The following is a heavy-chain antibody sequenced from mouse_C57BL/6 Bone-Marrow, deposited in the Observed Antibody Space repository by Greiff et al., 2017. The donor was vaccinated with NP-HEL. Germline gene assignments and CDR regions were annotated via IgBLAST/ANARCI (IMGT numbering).Heavy chain of an antibody. J-gene: IGHJ3*01. D-gene: IGHD1-3*01. CDR1: GYTFTSYW. CDR3: AREWDFWLAD. Sequence: QVQLQQPGAELVMPGASVKLSCTASGYTFTSYWLHWVKQRPGQGLEWIGEIDPSASYTNYNQKFNGKSTLTVDKSSSTAYMQLSSMTSEDSAVYYCAREWDFWLADWGQGTLVTVTA. V-gene: IGHV1-69*01. CDR2: IDPSASYT.